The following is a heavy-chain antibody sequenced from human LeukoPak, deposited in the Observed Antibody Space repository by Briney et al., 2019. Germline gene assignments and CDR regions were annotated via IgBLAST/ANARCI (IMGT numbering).Heavy chain of an antibody. J-gene: IGHJ4*02. D-gene: IGHD6-13*01. Sequence: SETLSLTRGVYGGPFSGYYWSWIRQPPEKGLEWIGEINHSGNTNYNPSLKSRVTISADTSKNQFSLKLSSVTAADTAVYYCARVYSDSWPGYYFDNWGQGTLVTVSS. V-gene: IGHV4-34*01. CDR3: ARVYSDSWPGYYFDN. CDR1: GGPFSGYY. CDR2: INHSGNT.